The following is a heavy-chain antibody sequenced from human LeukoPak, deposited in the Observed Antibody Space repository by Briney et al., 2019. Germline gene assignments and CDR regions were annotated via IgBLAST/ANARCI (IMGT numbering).Heavy chain of an antibody. D-gene: IGHD3-22*01. Sequence: GGSLRLSCAASGFTFSSYWMSWVRQAPGKGLEWVANIKQDGSEKYYVDSVKGRFTISRDNAKNSLYLQMNSLRAEDTAVYYCARDGGYYYYDSSGFDYWGQGTLVTVSS. V-gene: IGHV3-7*01. CDR2: IKQDGSEK. CDR3: ARDGGYYYYDSSGFDY. J-gene: IGHJ4*02. CDR1: GFTFSSYW.